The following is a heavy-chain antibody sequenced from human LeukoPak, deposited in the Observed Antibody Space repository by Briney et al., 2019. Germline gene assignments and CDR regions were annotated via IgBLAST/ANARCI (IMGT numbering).Heavy chain of an antibody. D-gene: IGHD5-18*01. J-gene: IGHJ4*02. V-gene: IGHV1-18*01. CDR1: GYTFTSYG. CDR2: ISAYNCNT. Sequence: RASVKVSCKASGYTFTSYGISWVRQAPGQGLEWMGWISAYNCNTNYAQKLQGRVTMTTDTSTSTAYMELRSMRSDDTAVYYCARDLIRGYSYGYPGYWGQGPLVPVSS. CDR3: ARDLIRGYSYGYPGY.